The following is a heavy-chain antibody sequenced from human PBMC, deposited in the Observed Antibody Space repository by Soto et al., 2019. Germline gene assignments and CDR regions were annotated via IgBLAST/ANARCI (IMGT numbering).Heavy chain of an antibody. CDR3: ARASAVICGCDPSYRLDSSFDS. CDR1: GATFSTTG. D-gene: IGHD2-21*02. CDR2: IIPLFGTP. V-gene: IGHV1-69*01. Sequence: QVQLVQSGAEVRKPGSSLRVSCKSSGATFSTTGISWVRQAPGQGLEWMGGIIPLFGTPKYARKFPGRVFITADELTNHVYLELNSVRPDDAAVYYCARASAVICGCDPSYRLDSSFDSWGQGSLVIVSS. J-gene: IGHJ5*01.